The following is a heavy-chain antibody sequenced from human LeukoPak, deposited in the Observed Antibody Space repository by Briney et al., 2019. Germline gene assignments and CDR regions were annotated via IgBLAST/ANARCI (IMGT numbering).Heavy chain of an antibody. J-gene: IGHJ3*02. CDR1: GFTFSSYS. CDR2: ISSSSSYI. CDR3: ARDDYDFWSGYSPASLDAFDI. Sequence: GGSLRLSCAASGFTFSSYSMNWVRQAPGKGLEWVSFISSSSSYIYYADSVKGRFTISRDNAKNSLYLQMNSLRAEDTAVYYCARDDYDFWSGYSPASLDAFDIWGQGTMVTVSS. D-gene: IGHD3-3*01. V-gene: IGHV3-21*01.